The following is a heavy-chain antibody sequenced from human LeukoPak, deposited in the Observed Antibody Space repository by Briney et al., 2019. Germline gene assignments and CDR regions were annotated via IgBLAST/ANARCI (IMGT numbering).Heavy chain of an antibody. CDR3: AHGSSGYNVFDV. V-gene: IGHV4-59*08. J-gene: IGHJ3*01. CDR1: GGSISNYY. D-gene: IGHD3-22*01. Sequence: SETLSLTCNVSGGSISNYYGTWIRQPPGNRLEWIGHIYYSGPTTYNPSLKSRVTISIDTSMNQFSLNLSSVTAADTAVYYCAHGSSGYNVFDVWGRGTVVAVSS. CDR2: IYYSGPT.